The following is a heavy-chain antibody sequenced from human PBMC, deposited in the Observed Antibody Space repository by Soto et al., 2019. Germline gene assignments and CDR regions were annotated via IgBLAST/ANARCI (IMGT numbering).Heavy chain of an antibody. CDR3: ARDGGYSYGDCYFDS. Sequence: QVQLVESGGGVVQPGRSLRLSCAASGFTFSSYAMHWVRQAPGKGLEWVAVISYDGSNKYYADSVKGRFTISRDNSKNTLYLQMNSLRAEDTAVYYCARDGGYSYGDCYFDSWGQGTLVTVSS. CDR1: GFTFSSYA. D-gene: IGHD5-18*01. V-gene: IGHV3-30-3*01. J-gene: IGHJ4*02. CDR2: ISYDGSNK.